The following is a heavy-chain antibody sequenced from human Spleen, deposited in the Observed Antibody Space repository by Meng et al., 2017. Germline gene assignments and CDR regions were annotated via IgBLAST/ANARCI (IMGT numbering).Heavy chain of an antibody. CDR1: GGSITSSPFY. J-gene: IGHJ4*02. CDR3: ARGNYLYDSTGSYFFDY. V-gene: IGHV4-61*05. Sequence: SETLSLTCTVSGGSITSSPFYWGWIRQPPGKGLEWIAYIYNSGSTNYNASLKSRVTISVDTSKNQFSLNLRSVTAADTAVYYCARGNYLYDSTGSYFFDYWGQGTLVTVSS. CDR2: IYNSGST. D-gene: IGHD3-22*01.